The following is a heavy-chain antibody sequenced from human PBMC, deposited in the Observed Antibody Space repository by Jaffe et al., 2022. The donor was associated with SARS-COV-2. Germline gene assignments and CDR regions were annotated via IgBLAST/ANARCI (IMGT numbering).Heavy chain of an antibody. D-gene: IGHD3-16*01. CDR1: GGSISSGSYY. CDR2: IYTSGST. Sequence: QVQLQESGPGLVKPSQTLSLTCTVSGGSISSGSYYWSWIRQPAGKGLEWIGRIYTSGSTNYNPSLKSRVTISVDTSKNQFSLKLSSVTAADTAVYYCARVSPRFGYGMDVWGQGTTVTVSS. CDR3: ARVSPRFGYGMDV. J-gene: IGHJ6*02. V-gene: IGHV4-61*02.